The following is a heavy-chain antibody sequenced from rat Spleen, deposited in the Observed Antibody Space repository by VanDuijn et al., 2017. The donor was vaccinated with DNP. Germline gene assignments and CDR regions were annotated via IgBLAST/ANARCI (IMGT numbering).Heavy chain of an antibody. Sequence: EVQLVESGGGLVQPGRSLKISCVASGFTFSDYYMAWVRQAPTKGLEWVAYIGSDGYAPYYGDSVKGRFTISRDNAKSTLYLQMNSLRSEDMATYYCIRWNSGHFDYWGQGVMVTAPS. CDR2: IGSDGYAP. D-gene: IGHD4-3*01. CDR1: GFTFSDYY. V-gene: IGHV5-22*01. J-gene: IGHJ2*01. CDR3: IRWNSGHFDY.